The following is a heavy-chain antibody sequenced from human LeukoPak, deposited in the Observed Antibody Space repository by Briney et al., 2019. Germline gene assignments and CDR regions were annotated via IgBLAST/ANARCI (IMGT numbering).Heavy chain of an antibody. V-gene: IGHV1-46*01. CDR3: ASYGSGSYSDDAFDI. CDR1: GYTFTSYD. D-gene: IGHD3-10*01. CDR2: INPSGGST. Sequence: ASVKVSCKASGYTFTSYDINWVRQATGQGLEWMGIINPSGGSTSYAQKFQGRVTMTRDMSTSTVYMELSSLRSEATAVYYCASYGSGSYSDDAFDIWGQGTMVTVSS. J-gene: IGHJ3*02.